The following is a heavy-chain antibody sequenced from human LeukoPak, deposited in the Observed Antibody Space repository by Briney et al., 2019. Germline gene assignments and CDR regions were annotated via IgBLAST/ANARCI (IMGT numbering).Heavy chain of an antibody. V-gene: IGHV3-53*01. D-gene: IGHD6-13*01. CDR3: ARAVPGSSWSVEYFQH. Sequence: PGGSLRLSCAASGFTVSSNYMSWVRQAPGKGLEWVSVIYSGGSTYYADSVKGRFTISRDNSKNTLYLQMNSLRAEDTAVYYCARAVPGSSWSVEYFQHWGQGTLVTVSS. J-gene: IGHJ1*01. CDR2: IYSGGST. CDR1: GFTVSSNY.